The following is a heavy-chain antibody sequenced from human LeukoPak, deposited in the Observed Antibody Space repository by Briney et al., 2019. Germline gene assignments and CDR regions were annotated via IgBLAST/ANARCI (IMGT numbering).Heavy chain of an antibody. CDR1: GFTFSSYS. CDR3: ARVDRDYYYMDV. Sequence: QVGGSLRLSCAASGFTFSSYSMKWVRQAPGKGLECVSYISSSSSTIYYADSVKGRFTISRDNAKNSLYLQMNSLRAEDTAVYYCARVDRDYYYMDVWGKGTTVTVSS. D-gene: IGHD1-14*01. J-gene: IGHJ6*03. CDR2: ISSSSSTI. V-gene: IGHV3-48*04.